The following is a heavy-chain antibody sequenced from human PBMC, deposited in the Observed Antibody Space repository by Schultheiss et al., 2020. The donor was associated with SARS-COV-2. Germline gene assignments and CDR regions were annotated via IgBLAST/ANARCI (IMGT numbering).Heavy chain of an antibody. D-gene: IGHD6-13*01. CDR3: TRDRAYSSSWYSGYYYYYGMDV. V-gene: IGHV3-15*01. Sequence: GGSLRLSCAASGFTVSSNYMSWVRQAPGKGLEWVGRIKSKTDGGTTDYAAPVKGRFTISRDDSKNTLYLQMNSLKTEDTAVYYCTRDRAYSSSWYSGYYYYYGMDVWGQGTTVTVSS. J-gene: IGHJ6*02. CDR2: IKSKTDGGTT. CDR1: GFTVSSNY.